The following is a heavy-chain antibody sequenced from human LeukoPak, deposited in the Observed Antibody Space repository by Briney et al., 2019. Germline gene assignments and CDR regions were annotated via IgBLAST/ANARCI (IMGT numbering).Heavy chain of an antibody. CDR1: GFTFSSYS. CDR3: ARGPIVAPVRGVTISPIPPDY. J-gene: IGHJ4*02. D-gene: IGHD3-10*01. CDR2: ISSSSGTI. V-gene: IGHV3-48*04. Sequence: GGSLRLSCAASGFTFSSYSMNWVRQAPGKGLEWVSYISSSSGTIYYADSVKGRFTISRDNAKNSLYLQMNSLRAEDTAVYYCARGPIVAPVRGVTISPIPPDYWGQGTLVTVSS.